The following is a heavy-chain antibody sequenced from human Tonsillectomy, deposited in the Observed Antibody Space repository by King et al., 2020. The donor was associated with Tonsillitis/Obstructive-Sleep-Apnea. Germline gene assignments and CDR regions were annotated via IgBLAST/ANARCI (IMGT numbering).Heavy chain of an antibody. CDR1: GFTFSSYA. CDR2: ISGSGGST. V-gene: IGHV3-23*04. CDR3: AKVVVPAARPGHYYYYYGMDV. J-gene: IGHJ6*02. Sequence: VQLVESGGGLVQPGGSLRLSCAASGFTFSSYAMSWVRQAPGKGLEWVSAISGSGGSTYYADSVKGRFTISRDNSKNTLYLQMNSLRAEDTAVYYCAKVVVPAARPGHYYYYYGMDVWGQGTTVTVSS. D-gene: IGHD2-2*01.